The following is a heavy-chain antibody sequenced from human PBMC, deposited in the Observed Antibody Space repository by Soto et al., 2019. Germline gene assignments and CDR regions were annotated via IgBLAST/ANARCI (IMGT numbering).Heavy chain of an antibody. D-gene: IGHD6-19*01. Sequence: QLQLQESGPGLVKPSETLSLTCSVSGGSISNSSYLWGWVRQPPGKGLQWIGSVSHIGSTNYNPSLKSRLTISVGTSKTQSSLRLDSVTAADTAVYYCSRIAVSGPRTGFDYWGQGIRVTVSS. J-gene: IGHJ4*02. CDR1: GGSISNSSYL. CDR2: VSHIGST. V-gene: IGHV4-39*01. CDR3: SRIAVSGPRTGFDY.